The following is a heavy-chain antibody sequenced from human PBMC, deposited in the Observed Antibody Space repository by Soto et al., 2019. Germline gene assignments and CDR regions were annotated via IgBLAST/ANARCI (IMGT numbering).Heavy chain of an antibody. CDR1: GFTFSSYA. D-gene: IGHD3-22*01. CDR2: ISGSGGST. V-gene: IGHV3-23*01. CDR3: AKENMYYYDSSGLIPSDY. J-gene: IGHJ4*02. Sequence: PGGSLRLSCAASGFTFSSYAMSWVRQAPGKGLEWVSAISGSGGSTYYADSVKGRFTISRDNSKNTLYLQMNSLRAEDTAVYYCAKENMYYYDSSGLIPSDYWGQGTLVTVSS.